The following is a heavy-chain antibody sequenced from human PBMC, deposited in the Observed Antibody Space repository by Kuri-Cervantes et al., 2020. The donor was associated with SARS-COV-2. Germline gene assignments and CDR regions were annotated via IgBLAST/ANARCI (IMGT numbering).Heavy chain of an antibody. V-gene: IGHV5-51*01. CDR3: ATSGKEEWALLGFDY. Sequence: GESLKISCKGSGYSFTSYWIGWVRQMPGKGLEWMGIIYPGDSDTRYSTSFQGQVTVSAAKSISTAYLQWSSLKASDTAMYYCATSGKEEWALLGFDYWGQGTLVTVSS. D-gene: IGHD1-26*01. J-gene: IGHJ4*02. CDR2: IYPGDSDT. CDR1: GYSFTSYW.